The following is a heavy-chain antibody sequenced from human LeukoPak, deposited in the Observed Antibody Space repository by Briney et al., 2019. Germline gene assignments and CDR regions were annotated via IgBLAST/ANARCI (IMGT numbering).Heavy chain of an antibody. J-gene: IGHJ4*02. Sequence: PSETLSLTCTVSGGSISSGGYRWSWIRQLPGKGLEYIGYIYYSGISFYNPSLKSRVAISVDTSKNQFSLKLNSVTAADSAVYYCARVYGDYGAPADYWGQGILVTVSS. CDR3: ARVYGDYGAPADY. CDR1: GGSISSGGYR. CDR2: IYYSGIS. V-gene: IGHV4-31*03. D-gene: IGHD4-17*01.